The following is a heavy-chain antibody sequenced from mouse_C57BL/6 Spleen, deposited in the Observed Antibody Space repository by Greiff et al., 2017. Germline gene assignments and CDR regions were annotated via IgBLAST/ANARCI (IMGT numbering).Heavy chain of an antibody. CDR1: GYTFTSYW. V-gene: IGHV1-55*01. CDR2: IYPGSGST. CDR3: ARDYDAMDY. J-gene: IGHJ4*01. Sequence: VQLQQSGVELVKPGASVKMSCKASGYTFTSYWITWVKQRPGQGLEWIGDIYPGSGSTNYNEKFKSKATLTVDTSSSTAYMQLSSLTSEDSAVYYCARDYDAMDYWGQGTSVTVSS.